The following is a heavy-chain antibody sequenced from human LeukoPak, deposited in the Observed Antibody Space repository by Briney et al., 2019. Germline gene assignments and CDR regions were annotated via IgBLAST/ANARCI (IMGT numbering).Heavy chain of an antibody. J-gene: IGHJ4*02. Sequence: SETLSLTCAVSGYSINCGYYWGWIRQPPGKGLEWIGSIYHSGSTVYSPSLKSRVTISVDTSKNQFSLRLNSATAADTAVYYCARNISLGRDTTMVTVFDYWGQGTLVTVSS. CDR2: IYHSGST. D-gene: IGHD5-18*01. CDR3: ARNISLGRDTTMVTVFDY. V-gene: IGHV4-38-2*01. CDR1: GYSINCGYY.